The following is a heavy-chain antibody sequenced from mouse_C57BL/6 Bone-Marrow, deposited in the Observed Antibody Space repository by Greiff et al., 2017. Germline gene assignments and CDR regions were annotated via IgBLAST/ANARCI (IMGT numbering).Heavy chain of an antibody. CDR1: GYTFTSYW. V-gene: IGHV1-7*01. Sequence: QVQLQQPGAELAKPGASVKLSCKASGYTFTSYWMHWVKQRPGQGLEWIGYINPSSGYTKYNQKFKDKATLTADKSSSTAYMQLSSLTYEDAAVYYCTGASDWYYYAMGYWGQGTSVTVSS. D-gene: IGHD4-1*01. J-gene: IGHJ4*01. CDR2: INPSSGYT. CDR3: TGASDWYYYAMGY.